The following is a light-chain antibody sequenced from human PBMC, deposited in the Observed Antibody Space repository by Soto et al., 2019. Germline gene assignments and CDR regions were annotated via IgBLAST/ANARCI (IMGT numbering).Light chain of an antibody. CDR2: DAS. J-gene: IGKJ5*01. V-gene: IGKV3-11*01. CDR3: QQRSNWPPPIT. Sequence: EVVFTQSPAPLSFSPGERATLSCRARQSVSSYLAWYQQKPGQAPRLLIYDASNRATGIPARFSGSGSGTDFTLTISSLEPEDFAVYYCQQRSNWPPPITFGQGTRLEI. CDR1: QSVSSY.